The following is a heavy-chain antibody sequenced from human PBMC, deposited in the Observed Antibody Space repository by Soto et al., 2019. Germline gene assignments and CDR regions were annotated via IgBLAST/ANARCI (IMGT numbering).Heavy chain of an antibody. CDR1: GGSFSGYY. Sequence: SETLSLTCAVYGGSFSGYYWTWIRQPPGTGLEWIGEINHSGSTNYNPSLKSRVTISVDTSKNQFSLKLTSVTAADTAVYYCARRGYSSSWYYYYYYGMDVWGQGTTVTVSS. CDR3: ARRGYSSSWYYYYYYGMDV. D-gene: IGHD6-13*01. V-gene: IGHV4-34*01. J-gene: IGHJ6*02. CDR2: INHSGST.